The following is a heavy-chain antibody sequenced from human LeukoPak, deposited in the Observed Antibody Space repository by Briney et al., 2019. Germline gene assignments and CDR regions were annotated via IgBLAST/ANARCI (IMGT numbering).Heavy chain of an antibody. CDR1: GFTFSSYG. CDR2: IRYDGSNK. V-gene: IGHV3-30*02. Sequence: GGSLRLSCAASGFTFSSYGMHWVRQAPGKGLEWVAFIRYDGSNKYYADSVKGRFTISRDNSKSTLYLQMNSLRAEDTAVYYCAKGTGAAIDYWGQGTLVTVSS. D-gene: IGHD2-15*01. J-gene: IGHJ4*02. CDR3: AKGTGAAIDY.